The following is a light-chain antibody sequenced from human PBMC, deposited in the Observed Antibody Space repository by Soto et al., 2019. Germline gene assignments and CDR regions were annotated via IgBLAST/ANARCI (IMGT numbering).Light chain of an antibody. V-gene: IGKV3-20*01. J-gene: IGKJ1*01. CDR2: GVS. CDR3: QQYGSSPGT. Sequence: EIVLTQSPVTLVLSPGERATLSCRASRPVTSMYLAWYQQKPGQAPRLLIYGVSSRATGIPDRFSGRESGTDFALTVSRLEPEDSAVYYCQQYGSSPGTFGLGTKVEIK. CDR1: RPVTSMY.